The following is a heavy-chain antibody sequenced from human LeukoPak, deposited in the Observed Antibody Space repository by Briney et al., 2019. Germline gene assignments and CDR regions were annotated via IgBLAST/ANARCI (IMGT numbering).Heavy chain of an antibody. Sequence: GGSLRLSCAASGFTFSSYSMNWVRHTPGKGLVWVSRIKGDGSSTSYADSVKGRFTISRDNAKNTLYLQMNSLRAEDTAVYYCARDGYSFGHDFDYWGQGTLVTVSS. D-gene: IGHD5-18*01. CDR2: IKGDGSST. CDR1: GFTFSSYS. CDR3: ARDGYSFGHDFDY. V-gene: IGHV3-74*01. J-gene: IGHJ4*02.